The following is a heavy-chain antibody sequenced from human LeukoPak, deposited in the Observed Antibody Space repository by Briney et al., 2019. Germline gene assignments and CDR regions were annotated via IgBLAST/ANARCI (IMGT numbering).Heavy chain of an antibody. CDR3: AREAVGYYYDSSGQIDY. CDR1: GFTFSSYS. J-gene: IGHJ4*02. D-gene: IGHD3-22*01. CDR2: ISSSSSYI. V-gene: IGHV3-21*01. Sequence: PGGSLRLSCAASGFTFSSYSMNWVRQAPGKGLEWVSSISSSSSYIYYADSVKGRFTISRDNAKNSLYLQMNSLRAEDTAVYYCAREAVGYYYDSSGQIDYWGQGTLVTVSS.